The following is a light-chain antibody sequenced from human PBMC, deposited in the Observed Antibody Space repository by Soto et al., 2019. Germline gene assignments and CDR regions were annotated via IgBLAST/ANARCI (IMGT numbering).Light chain of an antibody. J-gene: IGKJ4*01. CDR2: DAS. V-gene: IGKV3-11*01. CDR1: QSVDSY. Sequence: EIVLTQSPATLSLSPGERATLSCRASQSVDSYLAWYQQKRGQAPRLLIFDASNRATGIPARFSGSGSGTDFTITISSLEPDDFAVYYCQQHSNRLTFGGGTKVEIK. CDR3: QQHSNRLT.